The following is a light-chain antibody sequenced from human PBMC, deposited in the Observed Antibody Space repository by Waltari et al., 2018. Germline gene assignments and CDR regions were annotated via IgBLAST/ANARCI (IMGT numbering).Light chain of an antibody. CDR1: SSNIGAGYD. Sequence: QSVLTQPPSVSGAPGQSLTISCTGTSSNIGAGYDVHWYQQFPGTAPKLLIYRNDNRPSGVPGRFSASKSGTSASLAITGIQAEDEADYYCQSYDELLSGSLFGGGTKLTV. J-gene: IGLJ3*02. CDR2: RND. CDR3: QSYDELLSGSL. V-gene: IGLV1-40*01.